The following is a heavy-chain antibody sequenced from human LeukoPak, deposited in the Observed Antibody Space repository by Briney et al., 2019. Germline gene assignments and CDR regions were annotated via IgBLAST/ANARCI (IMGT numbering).Heavy chain of an antibody. J-gene: IGHJ4*02. D-gene: IGHD3-3*01. CDR1: GGSFSGYY. CDR3: ARQRYVLRFLEWLFTFDY. Sequence: SETLSLTCAVYGGSFSGYYWSWIRQPPGKGLEWVGENNHSGSTNYNPSLKSRVTISVDTSKNQFSLKLSSVTAADTAVYYCARQRYVLRFLEWLFTFDYWGQGTLVTVSS. CDR2: NNHSGST. V-gene: IGHV4-34*01.